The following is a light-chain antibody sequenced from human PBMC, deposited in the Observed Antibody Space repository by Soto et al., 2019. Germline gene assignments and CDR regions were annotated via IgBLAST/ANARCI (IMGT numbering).Light chain of an antibody. CDR2: LAS. CDR3: MQALQTPNT. J-gene: IGKJ5*01. Sequence: EIVMTQSPLSLGVTPGELASISCRSSQSLLYSDGDNYLDWYLQKQGTSPQLLIYLASNRASGVPARFSGSGSGTYFTLKISRVEAEDVGLYYCMQALQTPNTFGQGTRLEIK. V-gene: IGKV2-28*01. CDR1: QSLLYSDGDNY.